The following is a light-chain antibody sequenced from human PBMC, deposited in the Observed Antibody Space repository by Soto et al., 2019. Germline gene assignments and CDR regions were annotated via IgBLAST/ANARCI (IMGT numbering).Light chain of an antibody. CDR3: ASWDDSLSAFV. Sequence: VLTQPPSASGSPGQRVTVSCSGRGSNIGNNPVNWFQQLPGTAPKLLIYSNDQRPSGVPDRFSGSRSGTSASLAIGGLQSEDEADYYCASWDDSLSAFVFGTGTKVTVL. CDR1: GSNIGNNP. J-gene: IGLJ1*01. CDR2: SND. V-gene: IGLV1-44*01.